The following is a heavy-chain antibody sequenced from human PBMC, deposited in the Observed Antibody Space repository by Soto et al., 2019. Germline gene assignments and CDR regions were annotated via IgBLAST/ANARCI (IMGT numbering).Heavy chain of an antibody. CDR3: ARVTPTFGGYFDY. Sequence: KPSETLSLTCTVSGGSISSYYWSWIRQPPGKGLEWIGFIFYSGSTDYNPSFKSRVTISVDTSKHQFSLKLNSVTAADTAVYYCARVTPTFGGYFDYWGHGTLVTVSS. J-gene: IGHJ4*01. CDR1: GGSISSYY. CDR2: IFYSGST. D-gene: IGHD3-16*01. V-gene: IGHV4-59*01.